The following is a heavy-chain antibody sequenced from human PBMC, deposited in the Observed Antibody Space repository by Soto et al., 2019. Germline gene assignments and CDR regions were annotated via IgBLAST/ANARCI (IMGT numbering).Heavy chain of an antibody. CDR3: AHSGYGSSWYRGPDWYFDL. V-gene: IGHV2-5*02. D-gene: IGHD6-13*01. J-gene: IGHJ2*01. CDR2: IYWDDDK. Sequence: QITLKESGPTLVKPTQTLTLTCTFSGFSLSTSGVGVGWIRQPSGKALEWLALIYWDDDKRYSPSLKSRLTISKDPSNNQVCLTMTNMDPVDTATYYCAHSGYGSSWYRGPDWYFDLWGRGPLVTVSS. CDR1: GFSLSTSGVG.